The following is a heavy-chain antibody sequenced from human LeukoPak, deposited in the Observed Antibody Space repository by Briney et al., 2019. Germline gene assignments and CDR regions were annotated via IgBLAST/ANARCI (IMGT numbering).Heavy chain of an antibody. D-gene: IGHD2-15*01. CDR2: INHSGST. V-gene: IGHV4-34*01. CDR1: GGSFSGYY. CDR3: ARDAGGRWSDAFDI. J-gene: IGHJ3*02. Sequence: SETLSLTCAVYGGSFSGYYWSWIRQPPGKGLEWIGEINHSGSTNSNPSLKSRVTISVDTSKDQFSLKLSSVTAADTAVYYCARDAGGRWSDAFDIWGQGTMVTVSS.